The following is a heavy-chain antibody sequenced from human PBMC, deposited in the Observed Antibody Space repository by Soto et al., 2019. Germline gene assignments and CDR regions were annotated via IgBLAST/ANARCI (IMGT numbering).Heavy chain of an antibody. CDR3: ARDPAYYYGSGSSFQH. J-gene: IGHJ1*01. V-gene: IGHV3-30-3*01. D-gene: IGHD3-10*01. CDR1: GFTFSRYA. Sequence: GGSLRLSCAASGFTFSRYAMHWVRQAPGKGLEWVAVISYDGSNKYYADSVKGRFTISRDNAKNSLYLQMNSLRAEDTAVYYCARDPAYYYGSGSSFQHWGQGTLVTVSS. CDR2: ISYDGSNK.